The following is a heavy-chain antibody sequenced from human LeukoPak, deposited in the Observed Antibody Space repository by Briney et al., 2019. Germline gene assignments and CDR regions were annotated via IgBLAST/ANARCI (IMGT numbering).Heavy chain of an antibody. CDR1: GFTFSSYA. Sequence: GRSLRLSCAASGFTFSSYAMHGVHQAPGKGLEWVAVISYDGSNKYYADSVKGRFTISRDNSKNTLYLQMNSLRAEDTAVYYCARARSSTSCYTCYYYYMDVWGKGTTVTVSS. CDR3: ARARSSTSCYTCYYYYMDV. D-gene: IGHD2-2*02. J-gene: IGHJ6*03. CDR2: ISYDGSNK. V-gene: IGHV3-30*01.